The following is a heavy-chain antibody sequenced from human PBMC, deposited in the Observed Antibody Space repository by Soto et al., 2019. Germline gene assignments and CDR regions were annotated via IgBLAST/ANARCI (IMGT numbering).Heavy chain of an antibody. J-gene: IGHJ6*02. D-gene: IGHD6-13*01. CDR3: ARGPREQQRARYGFDIYYGMDV. CDR1: GGTFSSYA. CDR2: IIPIFGTA. V-gene: IGHV1-69*13. Sequence: ASVKVSCKASGGTFSSYAISWVRQAPGQGLEWMGGIIPIFGTANYAQKFQGRVTITADESTSTAYMELSSLRSEDTAVYYCARGPREQQRARYGFDIYYGMDVWSQGTTVTVAS.